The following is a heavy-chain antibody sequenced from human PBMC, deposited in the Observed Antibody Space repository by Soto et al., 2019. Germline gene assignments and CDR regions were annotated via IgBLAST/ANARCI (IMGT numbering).Heavy chain of an antibody. D-gene: IGHD2-21*02. CDR2: IYYSGST. Sequence: SETLSLTCTVSGGSISSYYWSWIRQPPGKGLEWIGYIYYSGSTNYNPSLKSRVTISVDTSKNQFSLKLSSVTAADTAVYYCARDERGYCGGDCYSRWFDPWGQGTTVTVSS. CDR3: ARDERGYCGGDCYSRWFDP. CDR1: GGSISSYY. V-gene: IGHV4-59*01. J-gene: IGHJ5*02.